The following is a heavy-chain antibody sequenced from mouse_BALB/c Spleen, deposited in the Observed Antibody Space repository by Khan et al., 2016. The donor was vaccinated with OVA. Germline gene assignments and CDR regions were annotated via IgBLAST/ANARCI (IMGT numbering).Heavy chain of an antibody. CDR1: GFTFIDYG. Sequence: EVELVESGGGLVQPGGSRKLSCAASGFTFIDYGMAWVRQTPGKGSEWIAFISSLAYTIYYADTVTGRFTISRENAKNTLYLEMSSLRSDDTAMYYCARGGFAYWGQGTLVTVSA. V-gene: IGHV5-15*02. CDR3: ARGGFAY. J-gene: IGHJ3*01. CDR2: ISSLAYTI.